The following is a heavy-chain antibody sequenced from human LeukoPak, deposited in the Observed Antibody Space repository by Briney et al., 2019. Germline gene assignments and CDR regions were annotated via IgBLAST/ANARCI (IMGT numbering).Heavy chain of an antibody. CDR2: ISYDGSNK. V-gene: IGHV3-30*03. D-gene: IGHD2-21*02. CDR3: ARELLDNYFDY. CDR1: GFTFSSYG. J-gene: IGHJ4*02. Sequence: PGGSLRLSCAASGFTFSSYGMHWVRQAPGKGLEWVAVISYDGSNKYYADSVKGRFTISRDNSKSTLYLQMNSLRAEDTAVYYCARELLDNYFDYWGQGTLVTVSS.